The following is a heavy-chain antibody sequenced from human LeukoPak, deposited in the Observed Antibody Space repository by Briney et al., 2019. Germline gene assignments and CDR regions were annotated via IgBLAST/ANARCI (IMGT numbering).Heavy chain of an antibody. CDR1: GFTFGSYA. Sequence: PGGSLRLSCAASGFTFGSYAMSWVRQAPGKGLEWVSAISGSGGSTYYADSVKGRFTISRDNSKNTLYLQMNSLRAEDTAVYYCAKEGQRSSGSYYVYWGQGTLVTVSS. CDR2: ISGSGGST. V-gene: IGHV3-23*01. J-gene: IGHJ4*02. CDR3: AKEGQRSSGSYYVY. D-gene: IGHD3-10*01.